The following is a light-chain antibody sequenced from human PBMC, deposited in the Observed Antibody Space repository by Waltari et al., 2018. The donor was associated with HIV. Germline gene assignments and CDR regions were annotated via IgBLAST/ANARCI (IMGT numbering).Light chain of an antibody. CDR2: DAI. J-gene: IGKJ4*01. CDR3: QRRSDSPPST. Sequence: EIVLTQSPATLSLSPGETATLPCRASQSVGSYLAWYQQKPGPAPRLLSYDAINRATAIPARFSGSGSESDFTHTISSLEPEDFAVYYCQRRSDSPPSTFGGGTKVEI. V-gene: IGKV3-11*01. CDR1: QSVGSY.